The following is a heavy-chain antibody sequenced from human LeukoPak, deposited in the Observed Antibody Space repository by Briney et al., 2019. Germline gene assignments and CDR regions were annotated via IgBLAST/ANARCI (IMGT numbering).Heavy chain of an antibody. CDR3: AREGEFIA. CDR2: IYTSGST. J-gene: IGHJ4*02. Sequence: SETLSLTCTVYGVSISGYYWSWLRQPAGKGLEWIGRIYTSGSTNYNPSLKSRVTISVDKSKNQFSLKLSSVTAADTAVYYCAREGEFIAWGQGTLVTVSS. D-gene: IGHD3-16*01. V-gene: IGHV4-4*07. CDR1: GVSISGYY.